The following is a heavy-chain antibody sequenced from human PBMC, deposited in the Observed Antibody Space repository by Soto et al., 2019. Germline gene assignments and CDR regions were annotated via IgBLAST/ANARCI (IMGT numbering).Heavy chain of an antibody. CDR3: ASVSTTFWSGYYPPYYGMDV. D-gene: IGHD3-3*01. CDR1: GYTFTSYA. CDR2: INAGNGNT. Sequence: ASVKVSCKASGYTFTSYAMHWVRQAPGQRLEWMGWINAGNGNTKYSQKFKGRVTITRDTSAGTAYMELSSLRSEDTAVYYCASVSTTFWSGYYPPYYGMDVWGQGTTVTVSS. J-gene: IGHJ6*02. V-gene: IGHV1-3*01.